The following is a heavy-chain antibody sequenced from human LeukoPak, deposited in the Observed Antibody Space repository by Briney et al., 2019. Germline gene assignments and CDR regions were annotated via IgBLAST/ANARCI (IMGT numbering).Heavy chain of an antibody. CDR3: ARDGYTFGGVKTRFDF. CDR2: ISAYNGDT. V-gene: IGHV1-18*01. CDR1: GYTFTNYG. D-gene: IGHD3-16*01. J-gene: IGHJ4*02. Sequence: ASVKVSCKASGYTFTNYGISWVRQAPGQGLEWMGWISAYNGDTKYAQKLQGRVTMTTDTSTSTAYMEQRSLRSDDTAVYYCARDGYTFGGVKTRFDFWGQGTLVTVSS.